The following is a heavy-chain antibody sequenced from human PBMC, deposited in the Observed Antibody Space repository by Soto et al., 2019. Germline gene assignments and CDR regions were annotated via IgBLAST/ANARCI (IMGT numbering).Heavy chain of an antibody. CDR1: GFSLTTSGGG. Sequence: QITLNESGPTVVRPTETLTLTCRFSGFSLTTSGGGVGWIRQSPGRAPDGLALIYWDDDKRYSASLKSRLTITKDTSKNQVVLTVSDLDPTDTATYYCAHRVLRTVFGLVTTTAIYFDFWGQGTPVAVSS. CDR3: AHRVLRTVFGLVTTTAIYFDF. V-gene: IGHV2-5*02. D-gene: IGHD3-3*01. J-gene: IGHJ4*02. CDR2: IYWDDDK.